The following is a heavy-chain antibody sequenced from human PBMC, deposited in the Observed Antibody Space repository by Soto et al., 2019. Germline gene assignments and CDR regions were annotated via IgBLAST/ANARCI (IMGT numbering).Heavy chain of an antibody. CDR2: IYNSGST. J-gene: IGHJ4*02. CDR3: ARATLTTSYYYFDY. Sequence: PSETLSLTCTVSGGSISSGGYYWSWIRQHPGKGLEWIGYIYNSGSTYYNPSLKRRVTISLDTSKNQFSLQLSSVTAADTAVHYCARATLTTSYYYFDYWGQGTLVTVSS. CDR1: GGSISSGGYY. D-gene: IGHD4-4*01. V-gene: IGHV4-31*03.